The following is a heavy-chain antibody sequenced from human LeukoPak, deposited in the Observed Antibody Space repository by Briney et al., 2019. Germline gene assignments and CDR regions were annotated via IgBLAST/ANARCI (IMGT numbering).Heavy chain of an antibody. Sequence: PSETLSLTCTVSGGSISSGSYYWTWVRQHPGEGLEWIGYIYYTGSAYYNPSLKSRVTISVDVSKNQLSLKLSSVTAADTAVYYCARGLATAQGEAAMPLWGQGTLVTVSS. CDR1: GGSISSGSYY. J-gene: IGHJ4*02. CDR2: IYYTGSA. D-gene: IGHD2-2*01. CDR3: ARGLATAQGEAAMPL. V-gene: IGHV4-31*03.